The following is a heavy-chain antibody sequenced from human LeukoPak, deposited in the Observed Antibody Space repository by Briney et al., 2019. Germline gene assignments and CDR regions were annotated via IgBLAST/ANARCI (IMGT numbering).Heavy chain of an antibody. CDR2: IYHSGST. CDR3: ASTYCGGDCYSVPPDY. CDR1: GYSISSGYY. D-gene: IGHD2-21*02. V-gene: IGHV4-38-2*02. Sequence: SETLSLTCTVSGYSISSGYYWGWIRQPPGKGLEWIGSIYHSGSTYYNPSLKSRVTISVDTSKNQFSLKLSSVTAADTAVYYCASTYCGGDCYSVPPDYWGQGTLVTVSS. J-gene: IGHJ4*02.